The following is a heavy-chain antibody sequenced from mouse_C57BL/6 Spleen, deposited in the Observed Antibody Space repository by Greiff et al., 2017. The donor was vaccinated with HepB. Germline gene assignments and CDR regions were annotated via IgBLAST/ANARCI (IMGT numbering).Heavy chain of an antibody. V-gene: IGHV1-54*01. CDR1: GYAFTNYL. CDR2: INPGSGGT. CDR3: ARAGTTAPFAY. J-gene: IGHJ3*01. D-gene: IGHD1-2*01. Sequence: VKLMESGAELVRPGTSVKVSCKASGYAFTNYLIEWVKQRPGQGLEWIGVINPGSGGTNYNEKFKGKATLTADKSSSTAYMQLSSLTSEDSAVYFCARAGTTAPFAYWGQGTLVTVSA.